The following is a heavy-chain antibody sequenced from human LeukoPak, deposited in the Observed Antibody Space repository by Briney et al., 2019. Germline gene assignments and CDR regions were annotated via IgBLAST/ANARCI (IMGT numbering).Heavy chain of an antibody. J-gene: IGHJ4*02. D-gene: IGHD3-10*01. CDR1: GFTFSSYW. CDR2: IKQDGSEK. Sequence: GGSLRLSCAASGFTFSSYWMSWVRQAPGKGLECVASIKQDGSEKYYVDSVKGRFTISRDNTKNSLYLQMNSLRADDTAVYYCRYYGSGSYYKRFDYWGQGTLVTVSS. V-gene: IGHV3-7*01. CDR3: RYYGSGSYYKRFDY.